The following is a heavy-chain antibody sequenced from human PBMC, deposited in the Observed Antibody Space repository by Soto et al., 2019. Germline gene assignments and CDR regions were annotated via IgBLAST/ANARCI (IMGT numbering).Heavy chain of an antibody. J-gene: IGHJ6*02. V-gene: IGHV3-48*01. D-gene: IGHD4-17*01. Sequence: PGGSLRLSCAASGFTFSSYSMNWVRQAPGKGLEWVSYISSSSSTIYYADSVKGRFTISRDNAKNSLYLQMNSLRAEDTAVYYCARDGRTTVTTNAAVWGQGTTVTVSS. CDR2: ISSSSSTI. CDR1: GFTFSSYS. CDR3: ARDGRTTVTTNAAV.